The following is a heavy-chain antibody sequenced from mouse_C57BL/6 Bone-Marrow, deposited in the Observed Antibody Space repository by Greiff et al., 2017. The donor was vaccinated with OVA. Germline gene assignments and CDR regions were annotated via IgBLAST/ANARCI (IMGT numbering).Heavy chain of an antibody. V-gene: IGHV1-55*01. J-gene: IGHJ2*01. Sequence: QVQLQQPGAELVKPGASVKMSCKASGYTFTSYWITWVKQRPGQGLEWIGDIYPGSGSTNYNEKFKSKATLTVDTSSSTAYMQRSSLTSEDSAVYYCAREGEDGYSLDYWGKGTTLTVSS. CDR3: AREGEDGYSLDY. CDR1: GYTFTSYW. CDR2: IYPGSGST. D-gene: IGHD2-3*01.